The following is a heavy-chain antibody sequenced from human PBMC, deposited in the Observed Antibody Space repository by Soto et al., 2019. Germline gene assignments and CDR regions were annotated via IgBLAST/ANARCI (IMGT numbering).Heavy chain of an antibody. CDR1: GFTFSSYG. V-gene: IGHV3-30*18. J-gene: IGHJ6*02. CDR3: AKEKRGYSYGGQSYYCYYGMDV. CDR2: ISYDGSNK. Sequence: QVQLVESGGGVVQPGRSLRLSCAASGFTFSSYGMHWVRQAPGKGLEWVAVISYDGSNKYYADSVKGRFTISRDNSKNTLYLQMNSLRAEDTAVYYCAKEKRGYSYGGQSYYCYYGMDVWGQGTTVTVSS. D-gene: IGHD5-18*01.